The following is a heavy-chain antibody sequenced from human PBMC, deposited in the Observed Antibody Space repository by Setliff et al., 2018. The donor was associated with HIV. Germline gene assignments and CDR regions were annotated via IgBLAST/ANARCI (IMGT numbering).Heavy chain of an antibody. CDR1: GYTFTKYA. D-gene: IGHD4-17*01. CDR2: INTGNGNT. Sequence: ASVKVSCKASGYTFTKYAMHWVRQAPGQRLEWMGWINTGNGNTKYSQKFQGRVTITRDTSASTVYMHISSLISEDTALYYCARDLISGDYPHWFDPWGRGTQVTVSS. V-gene: IGHV1-3*04. J-gene: IGHJ5*02. CDR3: ARDLISGDYPHWFDP.